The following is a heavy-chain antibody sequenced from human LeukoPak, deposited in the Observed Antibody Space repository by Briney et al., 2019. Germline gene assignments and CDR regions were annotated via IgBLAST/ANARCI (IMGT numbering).Heavy chain of an antibody. CDR1: GGTFNSYA. J-gene: IGHJ3*02. CDR2: IIPIFGIA. Sequence: ASVKVSCKASGGTFNSYAISWVRQAPGQGLEWMGRIIPIFGIANYAQKFQGRVTITADKSTSTAYMELSSLRSEDTAVYYCALGDPQNAFDIWGQGTMVTVSS. V-gene: IGHV1-69*04. CDR3: ALGDPQNAFDI. D-gene: IGHD2-21*02.